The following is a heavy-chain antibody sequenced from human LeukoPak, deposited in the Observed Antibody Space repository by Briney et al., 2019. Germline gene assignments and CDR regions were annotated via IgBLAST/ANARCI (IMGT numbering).Heavy chain of an antibody. V-gene: IGHV1-2*02. D-gene: IGHD2/OR15-2a*01. CDR1: GYTFTGYY. Sequence: ASVKVSCKASGYTFTGYYMHWVRQAPGQGLEWMGWINPNSGGTNYAQKFQGRVTMTRDTSISTAYMELSRLRSDDTAVYYCARYPHLQNTAVVYFQHWGQGTLVTVSS. CDR3: ARYPHLQNTAVVYFQH. CDR2: INPNSGGT. J-gene: IGHJ1*01.